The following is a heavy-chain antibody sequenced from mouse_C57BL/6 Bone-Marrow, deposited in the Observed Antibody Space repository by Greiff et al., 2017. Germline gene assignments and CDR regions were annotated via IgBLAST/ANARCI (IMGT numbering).Heavy chain of an antibody. CDR1: GFTFSDYG. Sequence: DVQLVASGGGLVQPGGSPKLSCAAPGFTFSDYGMEWVRQAPRKGPEWVAFISNLAYSIYSADTVTGRFTISRENAQNTLYLEMSSLRSDNTAMDYCARHAYYSNYGIAYWGQGTLVTVAA. D-gene: IGHD2-5*01. CDR2: ISNLAYSI. CDR3: ARHAYYSNYGIAY. J-gene: IGHJ3*01. V-gene: IGHV5-15*01.